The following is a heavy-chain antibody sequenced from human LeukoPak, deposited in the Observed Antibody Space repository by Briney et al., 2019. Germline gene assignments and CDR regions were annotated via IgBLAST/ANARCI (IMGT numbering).Heavy chain of an antibody. Sequence: GGSLRLSCAASGFTFSSYWMHWVRQAPGKGLVWVSRINSDGSCTSYADSVKGRFTISRDNAKNTLYLQMSSLRAEDTAVYYCARVGRQLRHYYYYGMDVWCQGTTVTVSS. CDR2: INSDGSCT. V-gene: IGHV3-74*01. CDR1: GFTFSSYW. J-gene: IGHJ6*02. CDR3: ARVGRQLRHYYYYGMDV. D-gene: IGHD1-26*01.